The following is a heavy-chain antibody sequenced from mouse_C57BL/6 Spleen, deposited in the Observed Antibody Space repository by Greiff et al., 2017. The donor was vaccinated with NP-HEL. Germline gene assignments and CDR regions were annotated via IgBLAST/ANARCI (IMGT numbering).Heavy chain of an antibody. D-gene: IGHD1-1*01. CDR2: IDPSDSYT. J-gene: IGHJ1*03. CDR3: ARSLTNAGYFDV. V-gene: IGHV1-69*01. Sequence: QVQLKQPGAELVMPGASVKLSCKASGYTFTSYWMHWVKQRPGQGLEWIGEIDPSDSYTNYNQKFKGKSTLTVDKSSSTAYMQLSSLTSEDSAVYYCARSLTNAGYFDVWGTGTTVTVSS. CDR1: GYTFTSYW.